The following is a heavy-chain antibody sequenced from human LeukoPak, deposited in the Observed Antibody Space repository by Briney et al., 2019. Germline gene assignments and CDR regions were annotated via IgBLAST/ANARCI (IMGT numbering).Heavy chain of an antibody. CDR1: GFTFSSYW. CDR2: ISFDGTNE. Sequence: GGSLRLSCAASGFTFSSYWMHWVRQAPGKGLEWVAIISFDGTNEYYTDSVKGRFTITRDNSKNTLYLQLNSLRAEDTAVYYCAGSSSSWVVVGGAFDYWGQGTLVTVSS. J-gene: IGHJ4*02. D-gene: IGHD6-6*01. V-gene: IGHV3-30*03. CDR3: AGSSSSWVVVGGAFDY.